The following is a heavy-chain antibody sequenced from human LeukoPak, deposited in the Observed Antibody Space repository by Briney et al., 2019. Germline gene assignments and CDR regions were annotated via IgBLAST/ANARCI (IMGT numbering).Heavy chain of an antibody. D-gene: IGHD3-22*01. J-gene: IGHJ4*02. CDR1: GFTFSNYA. CDR3: ARARITMIVDY. V-gene: IGHV3-7*01. Sequence: GGSLRLSCAASGFTFSNYAMSWVRQAPGKGLEWVANIKQDGSEKYYVDSVKGRFTISRDNAKNSLYLQMNSLRAEDTAVYYCARARITMIVDYWGQGTLVTVSS. CDR2: IKQDGSEK.